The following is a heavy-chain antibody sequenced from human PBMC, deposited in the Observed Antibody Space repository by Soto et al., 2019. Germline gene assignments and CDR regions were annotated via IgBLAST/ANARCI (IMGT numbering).Heavy chain of an antibody. D-gene: IGHD2-21*02. V-gene: IGHV3-30*03. CDR1: GFSFNTSG. CDR2: IAFDGSQE. CDR3: ATKVRVTNYLYYGMDX. J-gene: IGHJ6*04. Sequence: QVQLVESGGGVVQPGRALRLSCAASGFSFNTSGMHWVRQAPGKGLEWVAVIAFDGSQEFYGDSVRGRFTISRDNSKNTLFLQMKSLTPEDTAVYYCATKVRVTNYLYYGMDXWXXGXTXXVSX.